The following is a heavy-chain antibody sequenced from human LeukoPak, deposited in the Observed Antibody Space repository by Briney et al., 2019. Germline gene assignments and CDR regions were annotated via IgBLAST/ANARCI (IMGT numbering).Heavy chain of an antibody. V-gene: IGHV1-69*04. CDR2: IIPILGIA. D-gene: IGHD6-19*01. CDR1: GGTFSSYT. CDR3: ARDPSASIAVAGDY. J-gene: IGHJ4*02. Sequence: AASVKVSCKASGGTFSSYTISWVRQAPGQGLEWMGRIIPILGIANYAQKFQGRVTITADKSTSTAYMELSSLRSEDTAVYYCARDPSASIAVAGDYWGQGTLVTVSS.